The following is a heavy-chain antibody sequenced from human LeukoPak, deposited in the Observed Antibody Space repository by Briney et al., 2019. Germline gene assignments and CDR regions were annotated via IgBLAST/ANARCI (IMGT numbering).Heavy chain of an antibody. CDR3: ARGIDRSSGYYRQRNWFDP. CDR2: IIPIFGTA. V-gene: IGHV1-69*05. Sequence: GASVKVSCKASGGTFSSYAISWVRQAPGQGLEWMGRIIPIFGTANYAQKFQGRVTITTDESTSRAYMELSSLRSEDTAVYYCARGIDRSSGYYRQRNWFDPWGQGTLVTVSS. CDR1: GGTFSSYA. D-gene: IGHD3-22*01. J-gene: IGHJ5*02.